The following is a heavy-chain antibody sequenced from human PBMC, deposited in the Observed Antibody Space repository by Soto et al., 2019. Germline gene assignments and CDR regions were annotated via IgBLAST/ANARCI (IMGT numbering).Heavy chain of an antibody. D-gene: IGHD3-10*01. V-gene: IGHV1-18*01. J-gene: IGHJ4*02. CDR1: GYTFTSYG. CDR2: ISAYNGNT. CDR3: ARHPQYNNHSKNRTYFDY. Sequence: WASVKVSCKASGYTFTSYGISWVRQAPGQGLEWMGWISAYNGNTNYAQKFQGWVTMTRDTSISTAYMELSRLRSDDTAVYYCARHPQYNNHSKNRTYFDYWGQGTLVTVSS.